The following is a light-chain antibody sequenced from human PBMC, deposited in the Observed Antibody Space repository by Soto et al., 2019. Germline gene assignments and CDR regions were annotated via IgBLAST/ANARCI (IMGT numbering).Light chain of an antibody. CDR1: QSISSY. Sequence: DIPMTQSPSSLSASVGDGVTISCRASQSISSYLNWYQQKPGKAPKLLIYAASSLQSGVPSRFSGGGSGTDFTLTILSLQPEDFATYYCQQSYSSPYTFGQGTKLEIK. V-gene: IGKV1-39*01. CDR2: AAS. CDR3: QQSYSSPYT. J-gene: IGKJ2*01.